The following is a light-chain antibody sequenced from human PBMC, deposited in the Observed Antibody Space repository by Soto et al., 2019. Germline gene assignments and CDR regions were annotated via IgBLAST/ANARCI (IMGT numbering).Light chain of an antibody. CDR3: ISYIPSTTTHRV. J-gene: IGLJ3*02. Sequence: QSALTQPASVSGSPGQSITISCTGTNSDVGGYDRVSWYQHHPGKAPKLLIFEVYNRPSGISDRFSGSKSGDTASLTISGLQAEDVADYYCISYIPSTTTHRVFGGGTKLTVL. CDR2: EVY. V-gene: IGLV2-14*01. CDR1: NSDVGGYDR.